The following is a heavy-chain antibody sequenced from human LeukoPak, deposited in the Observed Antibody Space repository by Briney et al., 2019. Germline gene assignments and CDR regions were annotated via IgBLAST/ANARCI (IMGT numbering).Heavy chain of an antibody. CDR1: GGSISSYY. CDR2: IYSSGST. J-gene: IGHJ4*02. CDR3: ARDKRGYFDY. Sequence: SETLSLTCSVPGGSISSYYWSWIRQPAGKGLEWIGRIYSSGSTYYNPSLTSRVTISVDKSRNQFSLRLTSVTAADTAVYYCARDKRGYFDYWGQGTLVIVSS. V-gene: IGHV4-4*07.